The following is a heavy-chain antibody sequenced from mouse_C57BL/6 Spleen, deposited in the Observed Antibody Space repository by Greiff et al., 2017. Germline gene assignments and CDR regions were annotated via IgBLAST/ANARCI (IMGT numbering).Heavy chain of an antibody. Sequence: EVKVVESGGGLVQSGRSLRLSCATSGFTFSDFYMEWVRQAPGKGLEWIAASRNKANDYTTEYSASVKGRFIVSRDTSQSILYRQMNALRAEDTAIYYCARDYGYDGGFAYWGQGTLVTVSA. CDR1: GFTFSDFY. V-gene: IGHV7-1*01. CDR3: ARDYGYDGGFAY. J-gene: IGHJ3*01. CDR2: SRNKANDYTT. D-gene: IGHD2-14*01.